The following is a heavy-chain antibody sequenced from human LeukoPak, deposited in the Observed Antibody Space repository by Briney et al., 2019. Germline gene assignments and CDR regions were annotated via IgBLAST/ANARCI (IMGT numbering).Heavy chain of an antibody. Sequence: GGSLRLSCAASGSTFSSYAMSWVRQAPGKGLEWVSSISSSSSYIYYADSVKGRFTISRDNAKNSLYLQMNSLRAEDTAVYYCARDPSIAAAGDYWGQGTLVTVSS. CDR3: ARDPSIAAAGDY. J-gene: IGHJ4*02. D-gene: IGHD6-13*01. CDR2: ISSSSSYI. CDR1: GSTFSSYA. V-gene: IGHV3-21*01.